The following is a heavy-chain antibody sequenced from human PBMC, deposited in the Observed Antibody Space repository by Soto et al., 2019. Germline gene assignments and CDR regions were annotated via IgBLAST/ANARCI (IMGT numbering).Heavy chain of an antibody. J-gene: IGHJ4*02. CDR2: IIPIFGTA. Sequence: QVQLVQSGAEVKKPGSSVKVSCTASGGTFSSYAISWVRQAPGQGLEWMGGIIPIFGTANYAQKFQGRVTITADESTSTAYMELSSLRSEDTAVYYCASEPFYYYDSSGYFDYWGQGTLVTVSS. CDR1: GGTFSSYA. V-gene: IGHV1-69*01. CDR3: ASEPFYYYDSSGYFDY. D-gene: IGHD3-22*01.